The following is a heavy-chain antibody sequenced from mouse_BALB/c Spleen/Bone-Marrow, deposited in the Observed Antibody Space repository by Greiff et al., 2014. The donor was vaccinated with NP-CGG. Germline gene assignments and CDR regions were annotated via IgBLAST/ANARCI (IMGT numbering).Heavy chain of an antibody. CDR2: IDPANGNT. CDR3: ARYYYGSSLFAY. D-gene: IGHD1-1*01. J-gene: IGHJ3*01. V-gene: IGHV14-3*02. CDR1: GFNIKDTY. Sequence: EVMLVESGAEPVKPGASVKLSCTASGFNIKDTYMYWVKQRPEQGLEWIGRIDPANGNTKYDPKFQDKATITADTSSNTAYLQLSSLTSEDTAVYYCARYYYGSSLFAYWGQGTLVTVSA.